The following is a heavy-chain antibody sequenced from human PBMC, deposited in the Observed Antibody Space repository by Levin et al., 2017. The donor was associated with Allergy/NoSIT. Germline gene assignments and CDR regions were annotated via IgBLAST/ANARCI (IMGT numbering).Heavy chain of an antibody. CDR1: SGSISNYH. D-gene: IGHD2-8*01. Sequence: SPTLSLTCSVSSGSISNYHWSWIRQSPAEGLEWIGHISNSGNTNYNPSLTSRVTISLDTSKSQISLRLSTVTAADTAVYYCARHVYVDGSPFDHWGQGTLVAVSS. J-gene: IGHJ4*02. V-gene: IGHV4-59*08. CDR2: ISNSGNT. CDR3: ARHVYVDGSPFDH.